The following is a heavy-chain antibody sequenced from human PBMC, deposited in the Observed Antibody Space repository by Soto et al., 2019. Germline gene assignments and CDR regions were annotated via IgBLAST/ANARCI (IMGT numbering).Heavy chain of an antibody. V-gene: IGHV1-18*04. Sequence: GSVKVYFKAYGYTFTSYGISLVRQAPGQGLEWMGWISAYSGNTNYAQKLQGRVTMTTDTSTSTAYMELRSLRSDDTAVYYCARGTTMVRHNWFDPWGQGTKVTVSS. CDR2: ISAYSGNT. D-gene: IGHD3-10*01. CDR1: GYTFTSYG. CDR3: ARGTTMVRHNWFDP. J-gene: IGHJ5*02.